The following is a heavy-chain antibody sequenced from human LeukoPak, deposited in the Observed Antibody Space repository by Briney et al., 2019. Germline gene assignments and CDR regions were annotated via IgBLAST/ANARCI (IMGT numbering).Heavy chain of an antibody. D-gene: IGHD3-3*01. CDR1: GFTFSSYW. Sequence: GGSLRLSCAASGFTFSSYWMSWVRQAPGKGLEWVANIKQDGSEKYYVDSVKGRFTISRDNDKNSLYLQMNSLRVEDTAVYYCARVFRPSLTVFIIRGAFDIWGQGTMVSVSS. J-gene: IGHJ3*02. CDR3: ARVFRPSLTVFIIRGAFDI. V-gene: IGHV3-7*01. CDR2: IKQDGSEK.